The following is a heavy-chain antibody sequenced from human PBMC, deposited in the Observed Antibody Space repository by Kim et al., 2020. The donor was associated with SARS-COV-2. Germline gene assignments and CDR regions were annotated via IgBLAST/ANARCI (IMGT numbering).Heavy chain of an antibody. J-gene: IGHJ6*02. Sequence: GGSLRLSCAASGFTFSDYYMSWIRQAPGKGLEWVSYISSSGSTIYYADSVKGRFTISRDNAKNSLYLQMNSLRAEDTAVYYCARDSMTTVTTWYYYYGMDVWGQGTTVTVSS. D-gene: IGHD4-17*01. V-gene: IGHV3-11*01. CDR1: GFTFSDYY. CDR2: ISSSGSTI. CDR3: ARDSMTTVTTWYYYYGMDV.